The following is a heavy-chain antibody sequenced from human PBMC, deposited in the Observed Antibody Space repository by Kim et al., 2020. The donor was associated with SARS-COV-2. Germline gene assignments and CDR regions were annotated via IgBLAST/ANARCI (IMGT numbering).Heavy chain of an antibody. J-gene: IGHJ4*02. Sequence: SLKSRVTISVDKSKNQFSLKLSSVTAADTAVYYCARKGRCSGGSCYPPSDWGQGTLVTVSS. CDR3: ARKGRCSGGSCYPPSD. D-gene: IGHD2-15*01. V-gene: IGHV4-61*05.